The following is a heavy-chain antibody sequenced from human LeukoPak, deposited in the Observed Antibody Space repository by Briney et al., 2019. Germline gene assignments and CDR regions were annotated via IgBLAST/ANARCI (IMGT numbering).Heavy chain of an antibody. J-gene: IGHJ3*02. CDR2: INSGGSKT. CDR1: GFTFTNYW. Sequence: GGSLRLSCAASGFTFTNYWMYWVRQAPGKGLVWVSRINSGGSKTNYADSVNGRFTISRDNAKNTLYLQMNSPRAEDTAMYYCARPIRGYDGFDIWGQGTMVTVSS. D-gene: IGHD5-12*01. CDR3: ARPIRGYDGFDI. V-gene: IGHV3-74*01.